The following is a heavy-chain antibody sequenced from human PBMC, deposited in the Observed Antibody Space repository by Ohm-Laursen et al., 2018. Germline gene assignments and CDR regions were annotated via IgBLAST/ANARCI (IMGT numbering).Heavy chain of an antibody. CDR1: GGSISSYY. J-gene: IGHJ4*02. D-gene: IGHD6-19*01. CDR2: IYTSGTT. V-gene: IGHV4-4*07. Sequence: GTLSLTCTVSGGSISSYYWSWIRQPAGKGLEWIGLIYTSGTTNYNPSLKSRITMSIDTSKNQFSLKLSSVTAADTALYYCARGHTSGWYQDYWGPGTLVTVSS. CDR3: ARGHTSGWYQDY.